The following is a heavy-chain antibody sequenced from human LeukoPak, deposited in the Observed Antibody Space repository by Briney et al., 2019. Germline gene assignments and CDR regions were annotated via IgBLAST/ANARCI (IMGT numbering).Heavy chain of an antibody. CDR3: ARDLRARYDYVWGSYRYMDYFDY. D-gene: IGHD3-16*02. V-gene: IGHV3-48*01. CDR2: ISSSSSTI. Sequence: PGGSLRLSCAASGFTFSSYSMNWVRQAPGKGLEWVSYISSSSSTIYYADSVKGRFTISRDNAKNSLYLQMNSLRAEDTAVYYCARDLRARYDYVWGSYRYMDYFDYWGQGTLVTVSS. J-gene: IGHJ4*02. CDR1: GFTFSSYS.